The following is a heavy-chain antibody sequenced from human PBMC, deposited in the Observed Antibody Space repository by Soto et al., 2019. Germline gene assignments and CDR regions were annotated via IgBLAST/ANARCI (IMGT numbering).Heavy chain of an antibody. Sequence: PVGSLRLSCAASGFTFSSYGMHWVRQAPGKGLEWVAVIWYDGSNKYYADSVKGRFTISRDNSKNTLYLQMNSLRAEDTAVYYCARDSGSYWFDPWGQGTLVTVSS. J-gene: IGHJ5*02. CDR1: GFTFSSYG. D-gene: IGHD1-26*01. CDR2: IWYDGSNK. CDR3: ARDSGSYWFDP. V-gene: IGHV3-33*01.